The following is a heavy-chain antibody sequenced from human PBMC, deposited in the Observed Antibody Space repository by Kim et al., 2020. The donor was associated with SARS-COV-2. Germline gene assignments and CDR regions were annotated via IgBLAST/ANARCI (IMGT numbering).Heavy chain of an antibody. CDR3: ARDWTGGYSGLMDV. D-gene: IGHD5-12*01. V-gene: IGHV3-30-3*01. J-gene: IGHJ6*02. CDR2: ISYDGSNK. CDR1: GFTFSSYA. Sequence: GGSLRLSCAASGFTFSSYAMHWVRQAPGKGLEWVAVISYDGSNKYYADSVKGRFTISRDNSKNTLYLQMNSLRAEDTAVYYCARDWTGGYSGLMDVWGQGTTFTVSS.